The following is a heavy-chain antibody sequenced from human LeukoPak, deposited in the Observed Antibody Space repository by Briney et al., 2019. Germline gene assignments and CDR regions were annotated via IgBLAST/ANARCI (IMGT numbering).Heavy chain of an antibody. J-gene: IGHJ4*02. CDR2: VDPSDSYT. V-gene: IGHV5-10-1*01. D-gene: IGHD3-16*01. CDR3: STLWGPGPWV. Sequence: GESLPTSGKGFGYSFTGFWISCGGQMPGKGLERMGGVDPSDSYTNYSPSFQGHVTISADKSISTAYLQWSSLKASDTAMYYGSTLWGPGPWVWGQGTLVTVSS. CDR1: GYSFTGFW.